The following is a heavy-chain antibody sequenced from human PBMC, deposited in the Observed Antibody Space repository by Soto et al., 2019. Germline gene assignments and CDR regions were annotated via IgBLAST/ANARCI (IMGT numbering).Heavy chain of an antibody. D-gene: IGHD2-15*01. J-gene: IGHJ6*03. Sequence: SLTXXVYGGSXSGYYWSXXRQPPGKGLEWIGEINHSGSTNYNPSLKSRVTISVDTSKNQFSLKLSSVTAADTAVYYCARARRRATQLHDMDVWGKGTTVTVSS. V-gene: IGHV4-34*01. CDR1: GGSXSGYY. CDR3: ARARRRATQLHDMDV. CDR2: INHSGST.